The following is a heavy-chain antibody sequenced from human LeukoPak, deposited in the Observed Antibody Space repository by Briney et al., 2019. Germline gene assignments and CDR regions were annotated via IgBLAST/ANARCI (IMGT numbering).Heavy chain of an antibody. J-gene: IGHJ3*02. Sequence: GGSLRLSCVASGRTFSSYAMHWVRQAPGKGLEWVAVISSGGTNNYYADSVKGRFTISRDNSKNTLYLQMNSLRAEDTAVYYCARGVYNDAFDIWGQGTTVTVSS. CDR3: ARGVYNDAFDI. CDR1: GRTFSSYA. D-gene: IGHD1-1*01. V-gene: IGHV3-30-3*01. CDR2: ISSGGTNN.